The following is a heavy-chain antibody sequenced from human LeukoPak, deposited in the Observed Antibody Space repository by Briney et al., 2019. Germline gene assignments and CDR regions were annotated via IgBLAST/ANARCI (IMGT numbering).Heavy chain of an antibody. CDR2: IWYDGSNK. D-gene: IGHD3-10*01. Sequence: GGSLRLSCAASGFTFSSYGRHWVRQAPGEGLEWVAVIWYDGSNKYYADSVKGRFTISRDNSKNTLYLQMNSLRAEDTAVYYCAKDFRLLWFGELGQYYFDYWGQGTLVTVSS. CDR1: GFTFSSYG. CDR3: AKDFRLLWFGELGQYYFDY. J-gene: IGHJ4*02. V-gene: IGHV3-33*06.